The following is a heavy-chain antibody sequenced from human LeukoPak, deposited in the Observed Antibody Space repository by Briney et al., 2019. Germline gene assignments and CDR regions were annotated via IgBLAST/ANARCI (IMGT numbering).Heavy chain of an antibody. D-gene: IGHD1-14*01. CDR2: ISTSASTI. CDR1: GFLFNTYE. V-gene: IGHV3-48*03. CDR3: ARTPRKLNHASDH. J-gene: IGHJ4*02. Sequence: PGGSLRLSCAASGFLFNTYEMNWVRQAPGKGLEWVSYISTSASTIYYADSVKGRFTISRDNAKNSLYLQMNSLRAEDTAVYYCARTPRKLNHASDHWGEGTLVTVSS.